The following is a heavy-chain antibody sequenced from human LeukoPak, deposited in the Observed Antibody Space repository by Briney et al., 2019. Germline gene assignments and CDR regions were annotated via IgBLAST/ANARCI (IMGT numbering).Heavy chain of an antibody. D-gene: IGHD2-15*01. Sequence: PGGSLRLSCVVSGITLSNYGMSGVRQAPGKGLEWVAGISDRGGSTNYADSVKGRFTISRDNPKNTLYLQMNSLRSEDTAVYFCAKRGVVIRAVLVVGFHKEAYYFDSWGQGALVTVSS. CDR3: AKRGVVIRAVLVVGFHKEAYYFDS. V-gene: IGHV3-23*01. J-gene: IGHJ4*02. CDR2: ISDRGGST. CDR1: GITLSNYG.